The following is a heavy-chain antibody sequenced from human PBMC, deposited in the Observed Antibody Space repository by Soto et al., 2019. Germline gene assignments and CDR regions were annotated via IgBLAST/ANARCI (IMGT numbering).Heavy chain of an antibody. CDR1: GYTFTSYD. D-gene: IGHD4-17*01. J-gene: IGHJ5*02. CDR2: MNPNSGNT. CDR3: ARGAAHDYGGNSGGDWFDP. V-gene: IGHV1-8*01. Sequence: GASVKVSCKASGYTFTSYDINWVRQATGQGLEWMGWMNPNSGNTGYAQKFQGRVTMTRNTSISTAYMELSSLRSEDTAVYYCARGAAHDYGGNSGGDWFDPWGQGTLVTVSS.